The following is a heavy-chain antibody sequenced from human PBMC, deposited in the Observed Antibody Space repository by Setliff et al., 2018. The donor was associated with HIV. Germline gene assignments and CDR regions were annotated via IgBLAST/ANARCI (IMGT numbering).Heavy chain of an antibody. V-gene: IGHV4-39*01. CDR2: IYYGGTT. CDR1: GGSIRSIDYF. D-gene: IGHD4-17*01. Sequence: PSETLSLTCTVSGGSIRSIDYFWGWIRQPPGKGLEWLGNIGNIYYGGTTYYNPSLKGRITISVDTSKNQFSLKLSSVTAADTAVYYCARTTVSTTGDYWGQGTLVTVSS. J-gene: IGHJ4*02. CDR3: ARTTVSTTGDY.